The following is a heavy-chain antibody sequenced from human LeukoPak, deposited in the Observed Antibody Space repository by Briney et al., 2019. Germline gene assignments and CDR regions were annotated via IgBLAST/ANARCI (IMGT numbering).Heavy chain of an antibody. Sequence: GGSLRLSCAASGFTFSSYAMSWVRQAPGKGLEWVSAISGSGGSTYYADSVKGRFTISRDNSKNTLYLQMNSLRAEDTAVYYCARDTSILRYFDNYFDYWGQGTLVTVSS. V-gene: IGHV3-23*01. CDR3: ARDTSILRYFDNYFDY. CDR1: GFTFSSYA. J-gene: IGHJ4*02. CDR2: ISGSGGST. D-gene: IGHD3-9*01.